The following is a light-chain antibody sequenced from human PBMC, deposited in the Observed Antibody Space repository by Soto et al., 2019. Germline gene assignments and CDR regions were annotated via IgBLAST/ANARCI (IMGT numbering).Light chain of an antibody. Sequence: DVVMIQSPLSLPVTLGQPASISCRSSQSLLTTDGNTYLNWFQERPGQSPRRLIYKVSNRDSGVTDRIGGSGSRNEFILNISRVEAEDVGVYYCLQGTHWPWKFGHGTKVEIK. CDR3: LQGTHWPWK. CDR1: QSLLTTDGNTY. V-gene: IGKV2-30*01. J-gene: IGKJ1*01. CDR2: KVS.